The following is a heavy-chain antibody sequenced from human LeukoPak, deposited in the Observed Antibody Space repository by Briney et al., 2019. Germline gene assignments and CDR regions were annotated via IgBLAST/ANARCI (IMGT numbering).Heavy chain of an antibody. D-gene: IGHD3-16*01. Sequence: SETLSLTCTVSGGSISSYYWSWIRQPPGKGLEWIGYIYYSGSTNYNPSLKSRVTISVDTSKKQFSLRLGSVTAADPAVYYWGGEGGGYYYGLDVWGQGTTVTVSS. CDR2: IYYSGST. J-gene: IGHJ6*02. CDR1: GGSISSYY. CDR3: GGEGGGYYYGLDV. V-gene: IGHV4-59*01.